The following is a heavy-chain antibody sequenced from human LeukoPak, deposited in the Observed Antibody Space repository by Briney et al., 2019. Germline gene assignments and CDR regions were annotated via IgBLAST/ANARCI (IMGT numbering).Heavy chain of an antibody. J-gene: IGHJ4*02. Sequence: RTGGSLRLSCAASGFTFDYYGMSWVRQAPGKGLEWVSGINWNGGSTGYADSVKGRFTISRDNAENSLYLQMNSLRAEDTAVYYCAREASSGDLEYWGQGTLVTVSS. CDR3: AREASSGDLEY. V-gene: IGHV3-20*04. CDR2: INWNGGST. CDR1: GFTFDYYG. D-gene: IGHD4-17*01.